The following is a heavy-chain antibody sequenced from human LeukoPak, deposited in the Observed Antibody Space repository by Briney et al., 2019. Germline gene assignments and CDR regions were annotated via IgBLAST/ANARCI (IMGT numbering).Heavy chain of an antibody. D-gene: IGHD4-11*01. CDR1: GGSISSYY. V-gene: IGHV4-59*01. CDR2: IYYSGST. J-gene: IGHJ6*02. CDR3: ALHDYSNSEAHYGMDV. Sequence: SETLSLTCTVSGGSISSYYWSWIRQPPGKGLEWIGYIYYSGSTNYNPSLKSRVTISVDTSKNQFSLKLSSVTAADTAVYYCALHDYSNSEAHYGMDVWGQGTTVTVSS.